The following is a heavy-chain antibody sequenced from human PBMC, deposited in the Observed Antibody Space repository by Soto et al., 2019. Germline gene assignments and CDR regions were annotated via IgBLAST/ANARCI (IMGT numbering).Heavy chain of an antibody. CDR3: ARDSIAAAGRLFDY. J-gene: IGHJ4*02. V-gene: IGHV4-30-4*01. Sequence: TLSLTCTVSGGSISRGDYYWSWIRQPPGKGLEWIGYIYYSGSTYYNPSLKSRVTISVDTSKNQFSLKLSSVTAADTAVYYCARDSIAAAGRLFDYWGQGTLVTVSS. CDR1: GGSISRGDYY. D-gene: IGHD6-13*01. CDR2: IYYSGST.